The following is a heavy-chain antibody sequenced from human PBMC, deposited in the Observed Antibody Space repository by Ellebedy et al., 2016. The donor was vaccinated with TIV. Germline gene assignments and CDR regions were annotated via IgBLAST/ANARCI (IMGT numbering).Heavy chain of an antibody. CDR1: GFTFSSFG. CDR3: AKDPFSGGSCIDY. Sequence: GGSLRLSCAASGFTFSSFGMHRVRQAPGKGLAWVAVISYDGSNKYYADSVKGRFTISRDNSKNTLFLQMNSLRAEDTGVYYCAKDPFSGGSCIDYWGQGTLVTASS. V-gene: IGHV3-30*18. CDR2: ISYDGSNK. J-gene: IGHJ4*02. D-gene: IGHD2-15*01.